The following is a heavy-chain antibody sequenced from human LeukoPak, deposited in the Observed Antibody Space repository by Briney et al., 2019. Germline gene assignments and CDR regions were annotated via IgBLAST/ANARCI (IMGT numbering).Heavy chain of an antibody. CDR3: ARAAIESYYYYYGMDV. CDR2: IKQDGSEK. D-gene: IGHD2-21*01. V-gene: IGHV3-7*01. J-gene: IGHJ6*02. Sequence: GGSLRLSCAASGFTFSSYWMSWVRQAPGKGLEWVADIKQDGSEKYYVDSVKGRFTIPRDNAKNSLYLQMNSLRAEDTAVYYCARAAIESYYYYYGMDVWGQGTTVTVSS. CDR1: GFTFSSYW.